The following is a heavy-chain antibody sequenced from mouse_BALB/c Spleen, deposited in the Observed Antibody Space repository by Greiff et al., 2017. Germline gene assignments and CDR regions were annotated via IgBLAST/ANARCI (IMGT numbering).Heavy chain of an antibody. D-gene: IGHD2-1*01. CDR3: ARQTYYGNYEYAMDY. V-gene: IGHV5-17*02. CDR2: ISSGSSTI. CDR1: GFTFSSFG. Sequence: EVKLMESGGGLVQPGGSLKLSCAASGFTFSSFGMHWVRQAPEKGLEWVAYISSGSSTIYYADTVKGRFTISRDNPKNTLFLQMTSLRSEDTAMYYCARQTYYGNYEYAMDYWGQGTSVTVSS. J-gene: IGHJ4*01.